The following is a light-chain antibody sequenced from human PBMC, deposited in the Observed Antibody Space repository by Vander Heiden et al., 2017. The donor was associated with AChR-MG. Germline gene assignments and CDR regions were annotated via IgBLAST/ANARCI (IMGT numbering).Light chain of an antibody. V-gene: IGKV1-9*01. J-gene: IGKJ4*01. Sequence: DIQLTQSPSSLPASVGDRVTITYRASQDINTYLAWYQQKPGKAPKLLVYAASTLQTEVPSRFSGSGSGTEFTLTISSLQPEDFATYHCQQLKSYPLTFGGGTKVE. CDR1: QDINTY. CDR2: AAS. CDR3: QQLKSYPLT.